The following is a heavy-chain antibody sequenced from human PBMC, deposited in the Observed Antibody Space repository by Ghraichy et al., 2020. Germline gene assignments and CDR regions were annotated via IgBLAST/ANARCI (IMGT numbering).Heavy chain of an antibody. CDR1: GFTFSSYA. CDR3: VKAVPINPANY. J-gene: IGHJ4*02. Sequence: GGSLRLSCSASGFTFSSYAMHWVRQAPGKGLEYVSGISSNGGTTYYADSVKGRFTISRDNSKNTLYLQISSLRAEDTAVYYCVKAVPINPANYWGQGTLVTVSS. CDR2: ISSNGGTT. D-gene: IGHD6-19*01. V-gene: IGHV3-64D*09.